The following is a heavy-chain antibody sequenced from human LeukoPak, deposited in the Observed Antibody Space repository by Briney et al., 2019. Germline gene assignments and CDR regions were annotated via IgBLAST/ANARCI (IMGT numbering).Heavy chain of an antibody. CDR1: GFTFSNNE. J-gene: IGHJ4*02. CDR2: ISGDGGST. D-gene: IGHD3-9*01. CDR3: AKDLNYDILTGLFDY. Sequence: PGGSLRLSCAASGFTFSNNEMSWVRQAPGKGLEWVSLISGDGGSTYYADSVKGRFTISRDNSKNSLYLQMNSLRTEDTALYYCAKDLNYDILTGLFDYWGQGTLVTVSS. V-gene: IGHV3-43*02.